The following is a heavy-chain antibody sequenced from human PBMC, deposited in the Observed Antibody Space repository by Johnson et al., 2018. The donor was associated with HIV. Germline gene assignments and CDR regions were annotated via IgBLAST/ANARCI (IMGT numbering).Heavy chain of an antibody. CDR3: VRGGLGYQNFHDPFDV. J-gene: IGHJ3*01. V-gene: IGHV3-20*04. CDR2: INWTGGRT. CDR1: GFRFDDYG. Sequence: VQLVESGGGVVRPGGSLRLSCAVAGFRFDDYGMSWVRQAPGKGLEWISTINWTGGRTGYVDSLKGRFTISRDNAKNSLYLQMDSLRPEDTALYYCVRGGLGYQNFHDPFDVWGQGTVVTVSS. D-gene: IGHD3-16*02.